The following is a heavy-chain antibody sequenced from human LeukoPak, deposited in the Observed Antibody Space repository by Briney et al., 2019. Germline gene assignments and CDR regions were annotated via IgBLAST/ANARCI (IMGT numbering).Heavy chain of an antibody. Sequence: ASVKVSCKASGYSFTSYYMHWVRQAPGQGLEWMGLINPSGSSTTYAQRFQGRVTMTRDISTSTDYMELTSLTSDDTAMYYCARDNSVGETAWWFDPWGQGTLVTVSS. CDR2: INPSGSST. CDR3: ARDNSVGETAWWFDP. CDR1: GYSFTSYY. D-gene: IGHD1-26*01. V-gene: IGHV1-46*01. J-gene: IGHJ5*02.